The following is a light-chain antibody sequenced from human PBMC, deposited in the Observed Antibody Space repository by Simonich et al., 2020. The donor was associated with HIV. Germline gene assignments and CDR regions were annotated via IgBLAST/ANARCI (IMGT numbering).Light chain of an antibody. Sequence: EIEMTQSPATLSVSPGERATLSCRASQRVSNNLAWYQQKPGLAPRLLIYDASSRATGIPDRFSGSGSGTDFTLTISRLEPEDFAVYYCQQYGSSPTFGPGTKVDIK. J-gene: IGKJ3*01. CDR3: QQYGSSPT. V-gene: IGKV3D-20*01. CDR1: QRVSNN. CDR2: DAS.